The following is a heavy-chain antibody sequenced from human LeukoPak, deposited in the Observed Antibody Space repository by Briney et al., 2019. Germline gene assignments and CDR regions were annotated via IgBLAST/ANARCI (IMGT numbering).Heavy chain of an antibody. V-gene: IGHV1-18*01. CDR2: ISAYNGNK. Sequence: ASVKVSCKASGYTFTSYGFTWVRQAPGQGLEWMGWISAYNGNKNYEQKLQGRVTMTTDTSRSTAYMELRSLRSDDTAVYYCARSKGYIYGIPQADDAFDIWGQGTVVTVSS. J-gene: IGHJ3*02. CDR1: GYTFTSYG. D-gene: IGHD5-18*01. CDR3: ARSKGYIYGIPQADDAFDI.